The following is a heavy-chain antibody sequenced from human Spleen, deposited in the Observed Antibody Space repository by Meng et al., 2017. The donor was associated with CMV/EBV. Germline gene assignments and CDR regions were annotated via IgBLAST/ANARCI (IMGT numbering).Heavy chain of an antibody. CDR3: ARDPASKYDFWSGYVMDV. CDR1: GFTFTSSA. J-gene: IGHJ6*02. V-gene: IGHV1-58*01. D-gene: IGHD3-3*01. CDR2: IVVGSGNT. Sequence: SVKVSCKASGFTFTSSAVQWVRQARGQRLEWIGWIVVGSGNTNYAQKFQERVTITRDMSTTTAYMELRSLRSDDTAVYHCARDPASKYDFWSGYVMDVWGQGTTVTVSS.